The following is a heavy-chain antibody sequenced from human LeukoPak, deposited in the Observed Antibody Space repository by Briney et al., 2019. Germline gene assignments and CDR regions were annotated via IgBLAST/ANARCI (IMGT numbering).Heavy chain of an antibody. CDR2: IYYSGST. CDR3: AREEYSSSSWFDP. V-gene: IGHV4-61*01. J-gene: IGHJ5*02. D-gene: IGHD6-6*01. CDR1: GGSISSSSYF. Sequence: SETLSLTCTVSGGSISSSSYFWGWIRQPPGKGLEWIGYIYYSGSTNYNPSLKSRVTISVDTSKNQFSLKLSSVTAADTAVYYCAREEYSSSSWFDPWGQGTLVTVSS.